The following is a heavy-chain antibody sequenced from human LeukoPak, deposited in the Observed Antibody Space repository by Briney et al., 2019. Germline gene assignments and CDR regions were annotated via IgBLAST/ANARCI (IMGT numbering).Heavy chain of an antibody. Sequence: PGGSLRLSCAASGFTVSSNYMSWVRQAPGKGLEWVSGIYSGGSTYYADSVKGRFTISRDNSKNTLYLQMNSLRAEDTAVYDCERRGLRFVDYWGQGTLVTVSS. CDR3: ERRGLRFVDY. D-gene: IGHD5-12*01. CDR2: IYSGGST. V-gene: IGHV3-53*01. CDR1: GFTVSSNY. J-gene: IGHJ4*02.